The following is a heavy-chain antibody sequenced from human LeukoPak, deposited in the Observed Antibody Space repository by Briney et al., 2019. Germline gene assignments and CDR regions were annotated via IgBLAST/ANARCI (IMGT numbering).Heavy chain of an antibody. Sequence: SQTLSLTCTVSGGSISSGGYYWSWIRQHPGKGLEWIGYIYYSGSTYYNPSLKSRVTISVDTSKNQFSLKLSSVTAADTAVYYCAREEPYGDYARDAFDIWGQGTMVTVSS. CDR1: GGSISSGGYY. CDR3: AREEPYGDYARDAFDI. D-gene: IGHD4-17*01. V-gene: IGHV4-31*03. CDR2: IYYSGST. J-gene: IGHJ3*02.